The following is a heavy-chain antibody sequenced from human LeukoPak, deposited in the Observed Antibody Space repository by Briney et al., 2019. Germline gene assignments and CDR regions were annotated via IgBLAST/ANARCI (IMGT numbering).Heavy chain of an antibody. J-gene: IGHJ4*02. Sequence: PSETLSLTCTVSGGLISNYYWRWIRQPPGKGLEWIGYIYYNGNTNYIPSLKSRVTISVDTSKNQFSLRLSSVTAADTAVYYCARNGKWNYVDYWGQGTLVTVSS. D-gene: IGHD2-8*01. CDR1: GGLISNYY. V-gene: IGHV4-59*08. CDR3: ARNGKWNYVDY. CDR2: IYYNGNT.